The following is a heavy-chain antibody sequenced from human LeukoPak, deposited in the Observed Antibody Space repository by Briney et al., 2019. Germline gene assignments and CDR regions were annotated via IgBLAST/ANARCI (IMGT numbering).Heavy chain of an antibody. Sequence: GGSLRLSCAASGFTFSSYWMSWVRQAPGKGLEWVAVIWYDGSNKYYADSVKGRFTISRDNSKDTLYLQMNSLRTEDTAVHYCARSNCSSNSCYSKHFDSWGRGTLVTVSS. D-gene: IGHD2-2*01. CDR3: ARSNCSSNSCYSKHFDS. V-gene: IGHV3-33*08. CDR1: GFTFSSYW. CDR2: IWYDGSNK. J-gene: IGHJ4*02.